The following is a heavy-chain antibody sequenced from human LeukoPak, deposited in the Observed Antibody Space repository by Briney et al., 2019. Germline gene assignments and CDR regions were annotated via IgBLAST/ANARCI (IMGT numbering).Heavy chain of an antibody. CDR1: GFTFSSSW. CDR3: TRDRAYKTFDY. D-gene: IGHD3-16*01. V-gene: IGHV3-7*04. J-gene: IGHJ4*02. CDR2: IRPDGSEA. Sequence: GGSLRLSCAASGFTFSSSWMTWVRQAPGKGLEWVTVIRPDGSEAAYVDSVIGRFTISRDNANNSLFLHMISLRVEDTAVYYCTRDRAYKTFDYWGQGALVTVSS.